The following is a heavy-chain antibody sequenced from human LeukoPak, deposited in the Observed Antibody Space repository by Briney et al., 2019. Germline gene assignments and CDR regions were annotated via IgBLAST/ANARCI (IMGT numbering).Heavy chain of an antibody. Sequence: GGALRLSCAASGFTFSSYELYWVRQAPGKGREGVSYISSGGTTIKYADSVKGQFTISRDDAKKSLYLQMNSLRAEDTAIYYCGAGRQFVGAFDIWGQGTLVTVSS. CDR3: GAGRQFVGAFDI. CDR1: GFTFSSYE. V-gene: IGHV3-48*03. D-gene: IGHD3-10*01. CDR2: ISSGGTTI. J-gene: IGHJ3*02.